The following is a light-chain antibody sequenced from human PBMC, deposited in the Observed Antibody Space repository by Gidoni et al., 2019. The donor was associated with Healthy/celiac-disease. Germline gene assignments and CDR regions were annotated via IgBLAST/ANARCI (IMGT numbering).Light chain of an antibody. V-gene: IGKV1-39*01. CDR3: QQSYSTPWT. J-gene: IGKJ1*01. CDR2: AAS. Sequence: DIQMTQSPSSLSASVGDRVTITCRASQSISSYLNWYQQKPGKAPKLLIYAASSLQSGVPSRLSGSGSGTDFTITISSLQPEDFATYYCQQSYSTPWTFGQGTKVEIK. CDR1: QSISSY.